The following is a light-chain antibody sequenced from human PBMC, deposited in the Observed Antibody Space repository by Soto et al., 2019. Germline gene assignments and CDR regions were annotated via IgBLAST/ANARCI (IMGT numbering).Light chain of an antibody. Sequence: SYELTQPPSVSVAPGETARISCRGNNIGSKGVHWYQQKPGQAPVLVIYSDTDLPPVIPERFSGSNSANMATLTISRVEAGDEADYYCQVWDSGSAHVFFGGGTKLTVL. CDR3: QVWDSGSAHVF. CDR2: SDT. J-gene: IGLJ2*01. CDR1: NIGSKG. V-gene: IGLV3-21*01.